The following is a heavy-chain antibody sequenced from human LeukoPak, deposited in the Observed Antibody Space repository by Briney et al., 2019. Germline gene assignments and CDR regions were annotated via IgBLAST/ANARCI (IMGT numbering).Heavy chain of an antibody. D-gene: IGHD3-3*01. CDR2: ISSSSSYI. Sequence: GGSLRLSCAASGFTFSSYSMTWVRQAPGKGLEWVSSISSSSSYIYYADSVKGRFTISRDNAKNSLYLQMNSLRAEDTAVYYCARDLGTIQDYWGQGTLVTVSS. J-gene: IGHJ4*02. CDR3: ARDLGTIQDY. CDR1: GFTFSSYS. V-gene: IGHV3-21*01.